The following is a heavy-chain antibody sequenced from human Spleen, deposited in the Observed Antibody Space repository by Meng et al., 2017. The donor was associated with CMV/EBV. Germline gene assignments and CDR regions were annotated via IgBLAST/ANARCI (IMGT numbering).Heavy chain of an antibody. D-gene: IGHD2-15*01. CDR2: ISYDGSNK. V-gene: IGHV3-30*04. J-gene: IGHJ4*02. CDR1: GFTFSSYA. Sequence: GESLKISCAASGFTFSSYAMHWVRQAPGKGLEWVAVISYDGSNKYYADSVKGRFTISRDNAKNSLYLQMNSLRAEDTAVYYCARGGYCSGGSCYRAGFWGQGTLVTVSS. CDR3: ARGGYCSGGSCYRAGF.